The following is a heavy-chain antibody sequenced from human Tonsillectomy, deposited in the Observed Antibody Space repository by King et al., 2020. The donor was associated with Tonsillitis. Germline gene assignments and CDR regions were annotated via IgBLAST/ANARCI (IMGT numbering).Heavy chain of an antibody. CDR1: GYTFTSFG. Sequence: VQLVESGAEVKKPGASVKVSCKASGYTFTSFGISWVRQAPGQGLEWMGWISPYNGNTNYAQKLQGRVTMTTDTSTSTAYMELRSLRSDDTAVYYCARNGVAYCSGGSCYPGNYWGQGTLVTVSS. D-gene: IGHD2-15*01. CDR3: ARNGVAYCSGGSCYPGNY. J-gene: IGHJ4*02. CDR2: ISPYNGNT. V-gene: IGHV1-18*01.